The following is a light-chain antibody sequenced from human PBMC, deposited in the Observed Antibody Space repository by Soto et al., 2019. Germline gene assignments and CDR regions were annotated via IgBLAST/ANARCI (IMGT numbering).Light chain of an antibody. Sequence: QSVLTQPTSVSGSPAQSITTSCTGNSNDIGTYDYASWYQQHPGKAPRLLIHGVRNRPSGISSRVSASKSGLTASLTISGLQAEDEADYYCSSFTTNRIYVFGPGTKVTVL. CDR1: SNDIGTYDY. CDR2: GVR. CDR3: SSFTTNRIYV. J-gene: IGLJ1*01. V-gene: IGLV2-14*01.